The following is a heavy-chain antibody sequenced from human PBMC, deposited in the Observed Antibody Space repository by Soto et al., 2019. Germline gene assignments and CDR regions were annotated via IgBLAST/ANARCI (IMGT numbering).Heavy chain of an antibody. V-gene: IGHV3-53*01. Sequence: GGSLRLSCAASGFTVSSNYMSWVRQAPGKGLEWVSVIYSGGSTYYADSVKGRFTISRDNSKNTLYLQMNSLRVEDTAVYYCARAPPHYGGGTGVWDYWGQGTLVTVSS. CDR3: ARAPPHYGGGTGVWDY. CDR2: IYSGGST. J-gene: IGHJ4*02. CDR1: GFTVSSNY. D-gene: IGHD4-17*01.